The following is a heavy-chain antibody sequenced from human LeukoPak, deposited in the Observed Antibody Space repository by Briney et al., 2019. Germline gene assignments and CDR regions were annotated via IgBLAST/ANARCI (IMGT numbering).Heavy chain of an antibody. V-gene: IGHV1-8*03. D-gene: IGHD1-26*01. J-gene: IGHJ4*02. Sequence: ASVKVSCKASGYTFTSYDVNCVRQATGQGLEWMGWMNPNSGNTGYGQKFQGRVTITRNTSINTAYMELSSLRSEDTAVYYCARGRRQYSEFDFWGQGTLVTVSS. CDR2: MNPNSGNT. CDR3: ARGRRQYSEFDF. CDR1: GYTFTSYD.